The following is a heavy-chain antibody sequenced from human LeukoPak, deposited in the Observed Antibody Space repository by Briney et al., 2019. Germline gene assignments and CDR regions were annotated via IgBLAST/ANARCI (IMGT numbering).Heavy chain of an antibody. J-gene: IGHJ4*02. V-gene: IGHV3-30*09. CDR3: ATTFRGVIITRLDY. D-gene: IGHD3-10*01. Sequence: GGSLRLSCAASGFSFSGYAMHWVRRTPGKGLEWVAVISHDEKNKFYAESVKGRFAISRDNSKNTLFLEMNSLRPEDTAFYYCATTFRGVIITRLDYWGQGTLVTVSS. CDR1: GFSFSGYA. CDR2: ISHDEKNK.